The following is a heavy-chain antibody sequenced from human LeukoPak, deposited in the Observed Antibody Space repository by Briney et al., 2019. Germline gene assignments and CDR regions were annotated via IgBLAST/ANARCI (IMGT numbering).Heavy chain of an antibody. J-gene: IGHJ4*02. CDR3: ARDPGNVFYDSSGYYDY. CDR2: IYYSGST. V-gene: IGHV4-59*01. D-gene: IGHD3-22*01. Sequence: SSEALSLTCTVSGGSISSYYWSWIRQPPGKGLEWIGYIYYSGSTNYNPSLKSRVTISVDTSKNQFSLKLSSVTAADTAVYYCARDPGNVFYDSSGYYDYWGQGTLVTVSS. CDR1: GGSISSYY.